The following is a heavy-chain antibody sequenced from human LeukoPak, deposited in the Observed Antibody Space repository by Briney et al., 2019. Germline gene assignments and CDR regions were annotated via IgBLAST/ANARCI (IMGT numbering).Heavy chain of an antibody. Sequence: SETLSLTCTVSGGSISSSSYYWGWIRQPPGKGLEWIGSIYYSGSTYYNPSLKSRVTISVDTSKNQFSLKLSSVTAADTAVYYCAREGVRGTQNWFDPWGQGTLVTVSS. J-gene: IGHJ5*02. CDR3: AREGVRGTQNWFDP. D-gene: IGHD3-10*01. CDR1: GGSISSSSYY. V-gene: IGHV4-39*07. CDR2: IYYSGST.